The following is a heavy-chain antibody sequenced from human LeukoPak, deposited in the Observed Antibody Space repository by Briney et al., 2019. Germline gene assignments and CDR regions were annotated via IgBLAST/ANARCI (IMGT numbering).Heavy chain of an antibody. CDR1: CGSICSGVYY. CDR2: IYYRGCT. D-gene: IGHD2-15*01. V-gene: IGHV4-31*03. J-gene: IGHJ4*02. CDR3: ARALGYCSGGSCYSGIAVAGNFDY. Sequence: SEASALICSVSCGSICSGVYYWSSLHQHPRNGLEWMGYIYYRGCTYYNPSLKSRVTISLDTYKNQFPLKLSSVTAADTAVYYCARALGYCSGGSCYSGIAVAGNFDYWGQGTLVTVSS.